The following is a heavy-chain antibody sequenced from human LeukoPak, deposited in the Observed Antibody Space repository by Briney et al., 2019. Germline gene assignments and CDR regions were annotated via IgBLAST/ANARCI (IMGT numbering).Heavy chain of an antibody. V-gene: IGHV4-4*07. CDR2: IYTGGST. CDR1: GGSISTYY. J-gene: IGHJ4*02. D-gene: IGHD7-27*01. CDR3: APLRRAGDHYFDY. Sequence: SETLSLTCTVSGGSISTYYWSWIRQPAGKGLEWIGRIYTGGSTNYNPSLESRVTMSINTPENHFSLRLSSVTAADTAVYYCAPLRRAGDHYFDYWGQGTLVTVSS.